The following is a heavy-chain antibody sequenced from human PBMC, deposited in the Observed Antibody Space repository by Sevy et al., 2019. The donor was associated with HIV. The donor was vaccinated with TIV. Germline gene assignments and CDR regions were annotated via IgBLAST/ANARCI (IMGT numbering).Heavy chain of an antibody. Sequence: GGSLRLSCTSPGFTFSRYWMHWVRQVPGKGLVWVSHVNTDGSVTHYADSVRGRFTISRDNVRNTVYLQMNSLRADDTAVYYCARAEQVTMLVVFGGLYFDSWGQGTLVTVSS. CDR3: ARAEQVTMLVVFGGLYFDS. D-gene: IGHD3-22*01. J-gene: IGHJ4*02. CDR1: GFTFSRYW. V-gene: IGHV3-74*01. CDR2: VNTDGSVT.